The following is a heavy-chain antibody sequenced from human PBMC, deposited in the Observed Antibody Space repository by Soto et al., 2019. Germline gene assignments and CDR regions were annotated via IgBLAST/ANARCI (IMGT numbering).Heavy chain of an antibody. Sequence: VPLVQSGVEVKKPGASVKVSCKASGYTFTNYGISWVRQAPGQGLEWMGWINTYNANTNYAQMVQGRVTLTTETSTSTAYMELRSLRPDDTAVYYCARDLLYSTRSTVRFDIWGQGTMLTVSS. CDR1: GYTFTNYG. CDR3: ARDLLYSTRSTVRFDI. D-gene: IGHD6-13*01. CDR2: INTYNANT. V-gene: IGHV1-18*01. J-gene: IGHJ3*02.